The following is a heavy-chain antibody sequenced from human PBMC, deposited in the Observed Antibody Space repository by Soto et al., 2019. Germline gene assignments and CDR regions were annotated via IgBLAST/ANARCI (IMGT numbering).Heavy chain of an antibody. CDR2: IIPIFGTA. D-gene: IGHD2-2*02. J-gene: IGHJ6*02. V-gene: IGHV1-69*13. Sequence: SVKVSCKASGGTFSSYAISWVRQAPGQGLEWMGGIIPIFGTANYAQKFQGGVTITADESTSTAYMELSSLRSEDTAVYYCAQGVVVTAAIRYYYYGMDVWGQGTTVTVSS. CDR3: AQGVVVTAAIRYYYYGMDV. CDR1: GGTFSSYA.